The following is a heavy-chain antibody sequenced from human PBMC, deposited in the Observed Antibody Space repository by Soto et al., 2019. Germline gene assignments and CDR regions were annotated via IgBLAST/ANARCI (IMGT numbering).Heavy chain of an antibody. V-gene: IGHV3-23*01. CDR2: ITSGSLST. J-gene: IGHJ3*01. CDR3: AKEDGDPYLDSFDV. CDR1: GFTFDIFT. D-gene: IGHD4-17*01. Sequence: EVQLLESGGGLVQPGGSLRLSCAASGFTFDIFTMGWVRQAPGKGLEWVSTITSGSLSTYYADSVKGRFTASRDNSKNPLFLQMNSLRAEDTALYYCAKEDGDPYLDSFDVWGQGTVVTVSS.